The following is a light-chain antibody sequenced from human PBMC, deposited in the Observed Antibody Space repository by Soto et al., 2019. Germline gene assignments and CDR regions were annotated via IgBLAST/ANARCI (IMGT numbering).Light chain of an antibody. J-gene: IGKJ4*01. CDR2: DAS. CDR1: QSVSSY. Sequence: EIVLTQSPATLSLSPVERATLSCRASQSVSSYLAWYQQKPGQAPRLLIYDASNRATGIPARFSGSGSGTDFTLTISSLEPEDFAVYYCQQRSTPLTFGGGTKVDIK. V-gene: IGKV3-11*01. CDR3: QQRSTPLT.